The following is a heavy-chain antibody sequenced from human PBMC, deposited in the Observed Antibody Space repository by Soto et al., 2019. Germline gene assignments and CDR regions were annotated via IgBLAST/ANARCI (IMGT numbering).Heavy chain of an antibody. Sequence: SETLSLTCTVSGGSISSYYWSWIRQPPGKGLEWIGYIYYSGSTNYNPSLKSRVTISVDTSKNQFSLKLSSVTAADTAVYYCARSRGYSGYDLNAFDIWGQGTMVTVSS. CDR1: GGSISSYY. V-gene: IGHV4-59*08. CDR3: ARSRGYSGYDLNAFDI. D-gene: IGHD5-12*01. CDR2: IYYSGST. J-gene: IGHJ3*02.